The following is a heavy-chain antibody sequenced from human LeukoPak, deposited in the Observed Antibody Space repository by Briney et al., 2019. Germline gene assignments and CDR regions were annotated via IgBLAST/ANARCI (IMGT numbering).Heavy chain of an antibody. D-gene: IGHD5-12*01. J-gene: IGHJ5*02. CDR3: ARRPGYSGYDPNWFDP. Sequence: ASVKVSCKASGYTFTSNGISWVRQAPGQGLEWMGWISAYNGNTNYAQKLQGRVTMTTDTSTSTAYMELRSLRSDDTAVYYCARRPGYSGYDPNWFDPWGQGTLVTVSS. CDR2: ISAYNGNT. CDR1: GYTFTSNG. V-gene: IGHV1-18*04.